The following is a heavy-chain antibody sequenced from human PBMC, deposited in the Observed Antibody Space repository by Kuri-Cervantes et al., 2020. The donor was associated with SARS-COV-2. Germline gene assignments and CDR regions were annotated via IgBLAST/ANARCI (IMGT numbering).Heavy chain of an antibody. CDR1: GFTFSSYS. CDR2: ISSSSSTI. Sequence: LSLTCAASGFTFSSYSMNWVRQAPGKGLEWVSYISSSSSTIYYADSVKGRFTISRDNAKNSLFLQMNSLRADDTAIYYCARFETGVSTTGTENWGQGTLVTVSS. V-gene: IGHV3-48*01. CDR3: ARFETGVSTTGTEN. J-gene: IGHJ4*02. D-gene: IGHD2-8*02.